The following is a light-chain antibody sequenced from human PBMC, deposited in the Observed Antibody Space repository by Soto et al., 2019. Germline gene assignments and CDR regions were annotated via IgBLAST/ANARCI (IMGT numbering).Light chain of an antibody. CDR2: GNS. CDR3: QSYDSSLSGLV. Sequence: QSVLTQPPSVXXXXXXXXXISCTGSSSNIGAGYDVHWYQQLPGTAPKLLIYGNSNRPSGVPDRFSGSKSGTSASLAITGLQAEDEADYCCQSYDSSLSGLVFGTGTKVTVL. J-gene: IGLJ1*01. V-gene: IGLV1-40*01. CDR1: SSNIGAGYD.